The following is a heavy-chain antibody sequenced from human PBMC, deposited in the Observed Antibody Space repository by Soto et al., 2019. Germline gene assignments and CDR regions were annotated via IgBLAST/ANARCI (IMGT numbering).Heavy chain of an antibody. Sequence: QLPLQESGSGLVKPSQTLSLTCAVSGGSISSGGYSWSWIRQPPGKGLEWIGYIYHSGSTYYNPALKSRVTISVDRSKNQFSLKLSSVTAADTAVYYCARVPDRWGQGTLVTVSS. CDR3: ARVPDR. CDR1: GGSISSGGYS. D-gene: IGHD2-2*01. CDR2: IYHSGST. V-gene: IGHV4-30-2*01. J-gene: IGHJ5*02.